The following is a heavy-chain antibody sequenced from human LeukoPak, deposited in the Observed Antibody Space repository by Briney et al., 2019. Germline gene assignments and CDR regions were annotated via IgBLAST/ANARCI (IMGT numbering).Heavy chain of an antibody. Sequence: GGSLRLSCAASGFTVSSNYMSWVRQAPGKGLEWVSVIYSGGSTYYADSVKGRFTIYRDNSKNTLYLQVNSLRAEDTAVYYCARSSRNDRDYDFWSGYYKRDYYYYYMDVWGKGTTVTVSS. CDR1: GFTVSSNY. J-gene: IGHJ6*03. CDR2: IYSGGST. D-gene: IGHD3-3*01. CDR3: ARSSRNDRDYDFWSGYYKRDYYYYYMDV. V-gene: IGHV3-53*01.